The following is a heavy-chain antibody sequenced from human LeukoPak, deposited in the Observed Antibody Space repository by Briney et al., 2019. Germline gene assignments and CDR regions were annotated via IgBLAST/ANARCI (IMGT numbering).Heavy chain of an antibody. V-gene: IGHV3-23*01. CDR2: ISASGHIS. CDR1: EFTFSSYN. J-gene: IGHJ3*02. D-gene: IGHD3-3*01. Sequence: GGSLRLSCAASEFTFSSYNMNWVRQAPGKGLEWVSIISASGHISNYAESVKGRFTISRDNSKNTLYLQMNSLRVEDTAIYYCAMEGFDIWGQGTMVTVSS. CDR3: AMEGFDI.